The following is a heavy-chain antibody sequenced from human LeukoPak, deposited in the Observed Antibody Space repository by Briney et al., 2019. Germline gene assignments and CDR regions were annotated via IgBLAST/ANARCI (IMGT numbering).Heavy chain of an antibody. Sequence: GGSLRLSCAASGISFNSYAMSWVRQAPGKGLEWVSSISGSGGSTYYADSVKGRFTISRDNSKNTLYLQMNSLRGEDTAVYYCAKGGPNWDYPYNWFDPWGQGTLVTVSS. CDR2: ISGSGGST. J-gene: IGHJ5*02. CDR1: GISFNSYA. D-gene: IGHD1-7*01. CDR3: AKGGPNWDYPYNWFDP. V-gene: IGHV3-23*01.